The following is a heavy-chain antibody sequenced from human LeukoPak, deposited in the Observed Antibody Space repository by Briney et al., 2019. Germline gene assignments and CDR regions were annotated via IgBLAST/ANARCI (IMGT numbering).Heavy chain of an antibody. Sequence: GEPLKISCKGSGYSFTSYWIGWVRQMPGKGLEWMGIIYPGDSDTRYSPSFQGQVTISADKSISTAYLQWSSLKASDTAMYYCARHSRYYYDSSDYFDYWGQGTLVTVSS. V-gene: IGHV5-51*01. D-gene: IGHD3-22*01. CDR2: IYPGDSDT. CDR1: GYSFTSYW. CDR3: ARHSRYYYDSSDYFDY. J-gene: IGHJ4*02.